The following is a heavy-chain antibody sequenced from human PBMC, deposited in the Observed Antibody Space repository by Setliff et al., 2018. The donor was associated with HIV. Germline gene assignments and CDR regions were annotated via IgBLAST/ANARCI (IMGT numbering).Heavy chain of an antibody. CDR2: VIPIFDRS. Sequence: SVKVSCKASGGAFSSYAISWVRQAPGQGLEWMGRVIPIFDRSHYAEKFQGRVTMTADKSTSTAYMELSSLRSEDSAMYYCAREGPCGNSCYSNYWGQGTLVTVSS. J-gene: IGHJ4*02. CDR3: AREGPCGNSCYSNY. D-gene: IGHD2-15*01. V-gene: IGHV1-69*04. CDR1: GGAFSSYA.